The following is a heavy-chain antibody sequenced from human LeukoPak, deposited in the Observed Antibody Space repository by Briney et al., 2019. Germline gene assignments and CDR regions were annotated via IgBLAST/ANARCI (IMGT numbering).Heavy chain of an antibody. CDR3: ATYSSGYYYVAY. J-gene: IGHJ4*02. Sequence: SETLSLTCTVSGGSISSYYWSWIRQPPGKGLEWIGYIYYSGSTNYNLSLKSRVTISVDTSKNQFSLKLSSVTAADTAVYYCATYSSGYYYVAYWGQGTLVTVSS. CDR1: GGSISSYY. D-gene: IGHD3-22*01. CDR2: IYYSGST. V-gene: IGHV4-59*01.